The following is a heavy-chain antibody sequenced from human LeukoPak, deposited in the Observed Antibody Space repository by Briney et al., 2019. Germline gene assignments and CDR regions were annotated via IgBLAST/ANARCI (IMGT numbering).Heavy chain of an antibody. D-gene: IGHD3-10*01. J-gene: IGHJ4*02. V-gene: IGHV3-7*03. Sequence: GGSLRLSCAASGFTFSSYRLNWVRQTPGKGLEWVANIKEDGSEKYHVDSVKGRFTISRDNAKSSLFLQMNNLRAEDTALYYCARSIMGGGAFDYWGQGTQVTVSS. CDR2: IKEDGSEK. CDR3: ARSIMGGGAFDY. CDR1: GFTFSSYR.